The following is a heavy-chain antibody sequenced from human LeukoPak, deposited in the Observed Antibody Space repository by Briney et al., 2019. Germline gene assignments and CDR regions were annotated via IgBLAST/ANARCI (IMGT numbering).Heavy chain of an antibody. CDR1: GGSISSSSYY. D-gene: IGHD3-22*01. J-gene: IGHJ4*02. V-gene: IGHV4-39*01. CDR3: ASLDSSGYYYFDY. Sequence: PSETLCLTCTVSGGSISSSSYYWGWIRQPPGKGLEWIGSIYYSGSTYYNPSLKSRVTISVDTSKNQFSLKLSSVTAADTAVYYCASLDSSGYYYFDYWGQGTLVTVSS. CDR2: IYYSGST.